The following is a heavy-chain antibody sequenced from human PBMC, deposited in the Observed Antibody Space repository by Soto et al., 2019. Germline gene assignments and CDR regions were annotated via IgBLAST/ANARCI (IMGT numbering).Heavy chain of an antibody. CDR3: ATAPRYIVATIRQLGGNWFDP. CDR2: ISYDGSNK. D-gene: IGHD5-12*01. J-gene: IGHJ5*02. Sequence: QVQLVESGGGVVQPGRSLRLSCAASGFTFSSYGMHWVRQAPGKGLEWVAVISYDGSNKYYADSVKGPLTIPRDNSYDTLYLQSSGLRGEDTAVSGCATAPRYIVATIRQLGGNWFDPWGQRTLVTVSS. V-gene: IGHV3-30*03. CDR1: GFTFSSYG.